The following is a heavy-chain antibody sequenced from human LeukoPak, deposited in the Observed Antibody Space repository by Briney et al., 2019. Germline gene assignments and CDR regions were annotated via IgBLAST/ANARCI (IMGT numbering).Heavy chain of an antibody. Sequence: ASVKVSCKASGYTFTAFYLHWVRQAPGQGLEWMGWINSNSGDTNSEQKFQGRVTMTRDTSIITAYMELGGLRSDDTAVYYCAREGLVCSSTSCHYLDSWGQGTLVTVSS. CDR1: GYTFTAFY. CDR3: AREGLVCSSTSCHYLDS. CDR2: INSNSGDT. D-gene: IGHD2-2*01. J-gene: IGHJ4*02. V-gene: IGHV1-2*02.